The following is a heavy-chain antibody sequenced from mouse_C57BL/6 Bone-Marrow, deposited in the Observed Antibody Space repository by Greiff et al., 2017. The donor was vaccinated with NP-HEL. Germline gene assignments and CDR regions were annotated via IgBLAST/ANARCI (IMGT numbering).Heavy chain of an antibody. J-gene: IGHJ3*01. CDR2: IRNKANGYTT. V-gene: IGHV7-3*01. D-gene: IGHD2-3*01. CDR3: ARYTYDWY. Sequence: EVKLMESGGGLVQPGGSLSLSCAASGFTFTDYYMSWVRQPPGKALEWLGFIRNKANGYTTEYSASVKGRFTISRDNSQSILYLQMNALRAEDSATYYCARYTYDWYWGQGTLVTVSA. CDR1: GFTFTDYY.